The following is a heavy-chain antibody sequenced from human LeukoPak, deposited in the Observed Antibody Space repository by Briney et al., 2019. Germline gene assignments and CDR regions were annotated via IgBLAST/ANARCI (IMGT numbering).Heavy chain of an antibody. Sequence: GGSLRLSCAPSGFTFSTYWMTWVRQAPGKGLEWVANIKQDGSEEYYVDSVKGRFTISEDNAKNSLYLQMNSLRVEDTAVYYCARHIDWKFDYWGQGTLVTVSS. V-gene: IGHV3-7*01. CDR2: IKQDGSEE. CDR3: ARHIDWKFDY. CDR1: GFTFSTYW. D-gene: IGHD1-1*01. J-gene: IGHJ4*02.